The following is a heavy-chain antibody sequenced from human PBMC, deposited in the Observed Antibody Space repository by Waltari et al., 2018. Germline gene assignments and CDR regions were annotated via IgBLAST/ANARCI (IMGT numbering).Heavy chain of an antibody. CDR2: ISSSSSYI. CDR1: GFTFSSYS. CDR3: ARHNDYGDYVALGAHDY. Sequence: EVQLVESGGGLVKPGGSLRLSCAASGFTFSSYSMNWVRQAPGKGLEWVSSISSSSSYIYYADSVKGRFTISRDNAKNSLYLQMNSLRAEDTAVYYCARHNDYGDYVALGAHDYWGQGTLVTVSS. V-gene: IGHV3-21*01. D-gene: IGHD4-17*01. J-gene: IGHJ4*02.